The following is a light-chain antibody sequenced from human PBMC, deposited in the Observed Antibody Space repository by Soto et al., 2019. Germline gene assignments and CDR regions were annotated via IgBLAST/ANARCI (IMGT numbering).Light chain of an antibody. J-gene: IGKJ2*01. CDR3: QQRSNWPPYT. Sequence: EIVLTQSPATLSLSPGERATLSCRASQSVSSYLAWYQQKPDQAPRLLIYDASNRATGIPARFSGSGSGTDFPLTISSLEPEDLAVYYCQQRSNWPPYTLGQGTKLEIK. CDR2: DAS. CDR1: QSVSSY. V-gene: IGKV3-11*01.